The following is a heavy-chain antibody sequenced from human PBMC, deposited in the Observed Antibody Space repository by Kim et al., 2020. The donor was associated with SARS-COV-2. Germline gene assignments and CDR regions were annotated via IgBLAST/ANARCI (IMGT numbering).Heavy chain of an antibody. D-gene: IGHD7-27*01. J-gene: IGHJ6*02. CDR3: TKGGDMDV. Sequence: DASFKFYGDSGKGRFTISRDNSKNTVSLQMNSLRPEDTGVYYCTKGGDMDVWGQGTTVTVSS. V-gene: IGHV3-30*02. CDR2: DASFK.